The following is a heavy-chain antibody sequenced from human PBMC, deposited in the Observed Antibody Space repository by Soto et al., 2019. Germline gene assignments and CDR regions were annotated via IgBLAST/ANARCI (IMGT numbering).Heavy chain of an antibody. Sequence: SETLSLTCTVSGGSISSYYWSWIRQPPGKGLEWIGYIYYSGSTNYNPSLKSRVTISVDTSKNQFSLKLSSVTAADTAVYYCARVYYTTVTNLHYLDYWGHGILVTVSS. CDR3: ARVYYTTVTNLHYLDY. V-gene: IGHV4-59*12. D-gene: IGHD3-3*01. CDR2: IYYSGST. CDR1: GGSISSYY. J-gene: IGHJ4*01.